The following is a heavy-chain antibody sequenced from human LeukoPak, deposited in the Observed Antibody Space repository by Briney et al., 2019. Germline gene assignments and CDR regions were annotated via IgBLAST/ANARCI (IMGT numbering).Heavy chain of an antibody. CDR1: GLTGSHNY. D-gene: IGHD5-24*01. CDR2: IINDGSST. V-gene: IGHV3-74*01. Sequence: GGSLRLSCAASGLTGSHNYVSWVRQAPGKGLEWVSRIINDGSSTTYADSVKGRFTISRDNAKDTLYLQMNSLRVEDTAVYYCARVADGDKYGGRDYWGQGALVIVSS. CDR3: ARVADGDKYGGRDY. J-gene: IGHJ4*02.